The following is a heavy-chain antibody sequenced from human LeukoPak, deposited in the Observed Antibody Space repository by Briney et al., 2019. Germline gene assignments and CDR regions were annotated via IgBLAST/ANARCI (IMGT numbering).Heavy chain of an antibody. D-gene: IGHD3-3*01. CDR3: ARPRYDFWSGYHGDAFDI. J-gene: IGHJ3*02. CDR1: GFTFSSYW. V-gene: IGHV3-48*01. CDR2: ISSSSSTI. Sequence: GGSLRLSCAASGFTFSSYWMSWVRQAPGKGLEWVSYISSSSSTIYYADSVKGRFTISRDNAKNSLYLQMNSLRAEDTAVYYCARPRYDFWSGYHGDAFDIWGQGTMVTVSS.